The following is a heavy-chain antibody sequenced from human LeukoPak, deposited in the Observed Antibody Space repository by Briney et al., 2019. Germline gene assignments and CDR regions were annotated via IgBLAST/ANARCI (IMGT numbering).Heavy chain of an antibody. CDR2: ISSSSSYI. V-gene: IGHV3-21*01. CDR3: ASGRYPITMVRGVIWPFDY. Sequence: PGGSLRLSCAASQFNFNKFGMSWVRQAPGKGLEWVSSISSSSSYIYYADSVKGRFTISRDNAKNSLYLQMNSLRAEDTAVYYCASGRYPITMVRGVIWPFDYWGQGTLVTVSS. CDR1: QFNFNKFG. J-gene: IGHJ4*02. D-gene: IGHD3-10*01.